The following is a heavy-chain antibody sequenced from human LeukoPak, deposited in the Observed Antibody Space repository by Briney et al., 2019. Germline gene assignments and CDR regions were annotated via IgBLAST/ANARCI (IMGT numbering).Heavy chain of an antibody. CDR3: ARDGGGYRYGNDAFDI. D-gene: IGHD5-18*01. CDR2: IKQDGSEK. CDR1: GFTFKNYW. V-gene: IGHV3-7*01. Sequence: GGSLRLSCAASGFTFKNYWMSWVRQAPGKGLEWVANIKQDGSEKYYVDSVKGRFTISRDNARNSLYLQMNSLRAEDTAVYYCARDGGGYRYGNDAFDIWGQGTMVTVSS. J-gene: IGHJ3*02.